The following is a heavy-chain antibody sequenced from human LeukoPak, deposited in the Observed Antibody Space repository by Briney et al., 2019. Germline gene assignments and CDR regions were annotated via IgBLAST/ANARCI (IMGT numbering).Heavy chain of an antibody. CDR2: ISGSGGST. CDR1: GFTFGSYA. V-gene: IGHV3-23*01. J-gene: IGHJ4*02. CDR3: AKVKGYSTSGYLDY. D-gene: IGHD6-13*01. Sequence: GGSLRLSCAATGFTFGSYAMSWVRQAPGKGLEWVSAISGSGGSTYYADSVKGRFTISRDNSKNTLYLQMNSLRAEDTALYYCAKVKGYSTSGYLDYWGQGTLVTVSS.